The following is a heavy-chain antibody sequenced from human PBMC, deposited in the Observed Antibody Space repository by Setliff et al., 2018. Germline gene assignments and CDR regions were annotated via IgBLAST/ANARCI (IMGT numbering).Heavy chain of an antibody. CDR2: IIPILGTA. V-gene: IGHV1-69*13. D-gene: IGHD3-3*01. Sequence: SVKVSCKASGGTFSSYAISWVRQAPGQGLEWMGGIIPILGTANYAQKSQGRVTITADESTSTAYTELSSLISEETAVYYCAREDGTYYNFWSGYSTTGYYGMDVWGQGTTVTVSS. CDR1: GGTFSSYA. J-gene: IGHJ6*02. CDR3: AREDGTYYNFWSGYSTTGYYGMDV.